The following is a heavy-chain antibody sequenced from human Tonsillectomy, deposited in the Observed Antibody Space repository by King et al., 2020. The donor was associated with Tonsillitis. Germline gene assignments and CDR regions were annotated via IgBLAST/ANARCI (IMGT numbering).Heavy chain of an antibody. D-gene: IGHD3-22*01. CDR3: TREGNYYDSSGYYYDYYYYYMDV. J-gene: IGHJ6*03. CDR2: IRSKAYGGTT. V-gene: IGHV3-49*04. CDR1: GFTFGDYG. Sequence: QLVQSGGGLVQPGRSLRLSCTASGFTFGDYGMSWVRQAPGKGLEWVGFIRSKAYGGTTEYAATVQGRFTFSSDDSKSIAYLQMNSLKTEDTAVYYCTREGNYYDSSGYYYDYYYYYMDVWGKGTTVTVSS.